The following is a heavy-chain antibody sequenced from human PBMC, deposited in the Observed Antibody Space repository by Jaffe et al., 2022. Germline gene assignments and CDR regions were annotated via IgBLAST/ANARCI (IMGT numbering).Heavy chain of an antibody. V-gene: IGHV3-21*01. Sequence: EVQLVESGGGLVKPGGSLRLSCAASGFTFSSYSMNWVRQAPGKGLEWVSSISSSSSYIYYADSVKGRFTISRDNAKNSLYLQMNSLRAEDTAVYYCAILANLVTIFPYYYYMDVWGKGTTVTVSS. CDR3: AILANLVTIFPYYYYMDV. CDR2: ISSSSSYI. CDR1: GFTFSSYS. J-gene: IGHJ6*03. D-gene: IGHD3-3*01.